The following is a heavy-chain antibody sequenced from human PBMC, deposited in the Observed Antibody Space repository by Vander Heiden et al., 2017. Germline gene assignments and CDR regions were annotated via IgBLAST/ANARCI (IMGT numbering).Heavy chain of an antibody. Sequence: EVQLVESGGGLVKPGGSLRLSCTASGFTFSFSSSSWVRLAPGKGLEWVSSISSNGTYIFYADSVKGRFTISRDNAKNSLSLQMTSLRAEDTAMYYCAREAGYSGYDYYYYYGMDVWGQGTTVTVSS. D-gene: IGHD5-12*01. CDR2: ISSNGTYI. V-gene: IGHV3-21*02. CDR3: AREAGYSGYDYYYYYGMDV. J-gene: IGHJ6*02. CDR1: GFTFSFSS.